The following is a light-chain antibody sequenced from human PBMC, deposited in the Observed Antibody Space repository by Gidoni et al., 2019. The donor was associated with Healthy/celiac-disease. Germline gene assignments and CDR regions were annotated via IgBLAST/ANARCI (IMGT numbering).Light chain of an antibody. Sequence: ELVLTPSPGTLSLSPGERATLSCRASQSVSSSYLAWYQQKPGQAPRLLIYGASSRATGIPDRVSGSGSGTDFTLTISRLEPEDFAVYYCQQYGSSRLTFGGGTKVEIK. CDR3: QQYGSSRLT. J-gene: IGKJ4*01. V-gene: IGKV3-20*01. CDR2: GAS. CDR1: QSVSSSY.